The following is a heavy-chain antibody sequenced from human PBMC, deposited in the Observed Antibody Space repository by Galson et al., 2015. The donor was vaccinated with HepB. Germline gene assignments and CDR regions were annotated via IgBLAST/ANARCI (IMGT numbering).Heavy chain of an antibody. CDR3: ARDSRLELRLNNYYSYGMDV. CDR1: GGTFSRYT. D-gene: IGHD1-7*01. V-gene: IGHV1-18*01. J-gene: IGHJ6*02. Sequence: SVKVSCKAAGGTFSRYTISWVRQAPGQEPQWMGWVSGYDGSTNYAPKFQVRVPMTTDKSTDTAYLALRSLRHDDTAVYYCARDSRLELRLNNYYSYGMDVWGQGTAVTVSS. CDR2: VSGYDGST.